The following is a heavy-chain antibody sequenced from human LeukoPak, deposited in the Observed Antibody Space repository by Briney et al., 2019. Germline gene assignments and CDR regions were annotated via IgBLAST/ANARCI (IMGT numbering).Heavy chain of an antibody. Sequence: PGGSLRLSCAASGFTFSSYAMSWVRQAPGKGLEWVSAISGSGGSTYYADSVKGRFTISRDNSKNTLYLQMNSLRAEDTAVYYCARPITMVRGTHFDYWGQGTLVTVSS. CDR1: GFTFSSYA. CDR2: ISGSGGST. CDR3: ARPITMVRGTHFDY. V-gene: IGHV3-23*01. D-gene: IGHD3-10*01. J-gene: IGHJ4*02.